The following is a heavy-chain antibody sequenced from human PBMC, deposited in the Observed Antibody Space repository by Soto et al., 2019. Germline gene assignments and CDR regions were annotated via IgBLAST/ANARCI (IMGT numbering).Heavy chain of an antibody. D-gene: IGHD5-12*01. J-gene: IGHJ4*02. CDR3: ARVEGLATIPYNSDF. Sequence: QLQLQESGPGLVKPSETLSLTCSVSDDSINSDKYYWVWVPQPPGKGLEWIGRIYYRGNSYYNPSHQTRVTISLQATRSHFSLKVNPVTAAGATVYFCARVEGLATIPYNSDFWGPGALVTVSS. CDR1: DDSINSDKYY. CDR2: IYYRGNS. V-gene: IGHV4-39*02.